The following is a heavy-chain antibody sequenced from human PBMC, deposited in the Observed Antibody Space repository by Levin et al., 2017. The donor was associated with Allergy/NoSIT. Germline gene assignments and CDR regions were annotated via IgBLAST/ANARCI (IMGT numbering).Heavy chain of an antibody. CDR1: GFTFRSYE. CDR2: ISSSGSTI. J-gene: IGHJ6*02. D-gene: IGHD3-3*01. Sequence: LSLTCAASGFTFRSYEMNWVRQAPGKGLEWVSYISSSGSTIYYADSVKGRFTISRDNAKNSLYLQMNSLRAEDTAVYYCARGLAYYDFWSGYYNDSPRYGMDVWGQGTTVTVSS. V-gene: IGHV3-48*03. CDR3: ARGLAYYDFWSGYYNDSPRYGMDV.